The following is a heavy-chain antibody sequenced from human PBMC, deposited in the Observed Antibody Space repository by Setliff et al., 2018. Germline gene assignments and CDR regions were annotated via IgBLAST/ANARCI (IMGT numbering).Heavy chain of an antibody. CDR2: IYPGDSHT. V-gene: IGHV5-51*01. D-gene: IGHD2-21*01. CDR3: ARRGERFFNWFDP. J-gene: IGHJ5*02. Sequence: GESLKISCKGSGYSFSNFWIGWVRQMPGKGLEWMGIIYPGDSHTRYSPSFQGQVTISTDTSITTAFLQWNNLKASDTAVYYCARRGERFFNWFDPWGQGTLVTVSS. CDR1: GYSFSNFW.